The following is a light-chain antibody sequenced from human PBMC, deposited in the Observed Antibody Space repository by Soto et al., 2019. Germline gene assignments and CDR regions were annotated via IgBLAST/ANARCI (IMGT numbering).Light chain of an antibody. CDR2: GAS. V-gene: IGKV3-20*01. J-gene: IGKJ4*01. CDR3: QHYDSSPT. Sequence: ENELKQSPGTVSLSPGERASLSCRASQIFPSSYLAWYQQTPGQAPRLLIYGASSRATGIPDRFSGSGSGTDFILTISRLEPEDFAVYYCQHYDSSPTFGGGTKVEIK. CDR1: QIFPSSY.